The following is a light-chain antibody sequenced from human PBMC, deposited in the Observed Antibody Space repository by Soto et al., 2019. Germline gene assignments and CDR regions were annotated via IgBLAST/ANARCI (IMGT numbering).Light chain of an antibody. Sequence: QSVLTQPASVSGSPGQSITISCTGTSSDVGGYNYLSWYQQHPGKAPKLMIYAVSNRPSGVSNRFSGSKSGNTASLTISGLQAEDEADYYCSSYTSSITWVFGGGTKLNVL. CDR2: AVS. CDR3: SSYTSSITWV. CDR1: SSDVGGYNY. J-gene: IGLJ3*02. V-gene: IGLV2-14*01.